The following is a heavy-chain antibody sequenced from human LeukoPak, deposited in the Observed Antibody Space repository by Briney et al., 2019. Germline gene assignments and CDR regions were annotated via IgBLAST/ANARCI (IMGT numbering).Heavy chain of an antibody. D-gene: IGHD3-10*01. Sequence: ASVKVSCKASEYTFTSYYMHWVRQAPGQGLEWMGIINPSGGSTSYAQKFQGRVTMTRDTSTSTVYMELSSLRSEDTAVYYCARDLSYYSSGSSYFDYWGQGTLVTVSS. CDR3: ARDLSYYSSGSSYFDY. J-gene: IGHJ4*02. CDR1: EYTFTSYY. CDR2: INPSGGST. V-gene: IGHV1-46*03.